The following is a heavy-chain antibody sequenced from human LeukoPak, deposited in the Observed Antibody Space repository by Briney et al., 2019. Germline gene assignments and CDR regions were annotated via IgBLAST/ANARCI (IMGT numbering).Heavy chain of an antibody. CDR1: GFTFSSYW. Sequence: PGGSLRLSCAASGFTFSSYWMHWVRQAPGKGLVWVSRINPDGSSTNYADSGKGRFTISRGNAKNTLYLQMNSLRAEDTAVYYCVSSLGGNDNWGQGTLVSVSS. V-gene: IGHV3-74*01. CDR3: VSSLGGNDN. J-gene: IGHJ4*02. CDR2: INPDGSST.